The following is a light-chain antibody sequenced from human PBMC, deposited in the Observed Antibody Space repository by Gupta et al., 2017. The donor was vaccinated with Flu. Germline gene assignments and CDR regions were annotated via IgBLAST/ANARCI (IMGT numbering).Light chain of an antibody. CDR3: ATWESSLIAGV. J-gene: IGLJ3*02. Sequence: KVTISCSGSSSNIGKNVVSWYQQLPGTAPKLLIFENSNRPSGIPDRFSGSKSGTSATLGITGLQTGDEADYYCATWESSLIAGVFGGGTTLTVL. CDR1: SSNIGKNV. V-gene: IGLV1-51*02. CDR2: ENS.